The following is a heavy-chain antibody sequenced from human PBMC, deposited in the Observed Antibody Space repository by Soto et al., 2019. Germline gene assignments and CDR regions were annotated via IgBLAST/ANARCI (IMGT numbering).Heavy chain of an antibody. CDR3: ARERSSGWYVDY. CDR2: MNPNSGNT. V-gene: IGHV1-8*01. Sequence: QVQLVQSGAEVKKPGASVKVSCKASGYTFTSYDINWVRQATGQGLEWMGWMNPNSGNTGYAQKFQGRVTMTRNTSISTAYMDLSSLRAEDTAVYYCARERSSGWYVDYWGQGTLGTVSS. D-gene: IGHD6-19*01. CDR1: GYTFTSYD. J-gene: IGHJ4*02.